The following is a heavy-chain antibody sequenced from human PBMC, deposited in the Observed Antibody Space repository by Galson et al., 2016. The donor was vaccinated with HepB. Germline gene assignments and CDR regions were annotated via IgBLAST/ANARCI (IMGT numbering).Heavy chain of an antibody. CDR2: VTNSGVTT. Sequence: SLRLSCAASGFNFDSYAMTWVRQAPGKGLEWVSSVTNSGVTTHYADSVKGRFTISRDNSKNSLFLQMSSLGVEDTAVYYCAKEVTTGGYFDLWGRGTLVTVSS. CDR3: AKEVTTGGYFDL. CDR1: GFNFDSYA. J-gene: IGHJ2*01. V-gene: IGHV3-23*01. D-gene: IGHD1-14*01.